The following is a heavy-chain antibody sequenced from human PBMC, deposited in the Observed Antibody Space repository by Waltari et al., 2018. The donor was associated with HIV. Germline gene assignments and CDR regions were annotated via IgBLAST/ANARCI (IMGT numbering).Heavy chain of an antibody. CDR1: GGSISSYY. CDR2: IYYSGST. V-gene: IGHV4-59*01. Sequence: QVQLQESGPGLVKPSETLSLTCTVSGGSISSYYWSWIRQPPGKGLEWIGYIYYSGSTNYNPSLKSRVTISVDTSKNQFSLKLSSVTAADTAVYYCAREGGYSYGPLYNWFDPWGQGTLVTVSS. D-gene: IGHD5-18*01. J-gene: IGHJ5*02. CDR3: AREGGYSYGPLYNWFDP.